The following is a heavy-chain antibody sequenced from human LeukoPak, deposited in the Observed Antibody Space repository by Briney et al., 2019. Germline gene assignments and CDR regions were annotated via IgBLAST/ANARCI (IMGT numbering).Heavy chain of an antibody. CDR2: IIPILGIA. CDR1: GGTFSSYA. D-gene: IGHD3-10*01. CDR3: ARVTMVREEYYFDY. Sequence: SVKVSCKASGGTFSSYAISWVRQAPGQGLEWMGRIIPILGIANYAQKFQGRVTITADKSTSTAYMELSSLRSEDTAVYYCARVTMVREEYYFDYWGQGTLVTVSS. J-gene: IGHJ4*02. V-gene: IGHV1-69*04.